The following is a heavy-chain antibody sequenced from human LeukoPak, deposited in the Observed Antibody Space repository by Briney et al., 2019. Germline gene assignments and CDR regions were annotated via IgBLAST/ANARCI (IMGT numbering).Heavy chain of an antibody. CDR3: ARGKGTSLYCSSTSCYVSGRHQRRGYGMDV. J-gene: IGHJ6*02. CDR1: GGSFSGYY. D-gene: IGHD2-2*01. V-gene: IGHV4-34*01. CDR2: INHSGST. Sequence: SETLSLTSAVYGGSFSGYYWSWIRQPPGKGLEWMGEINHSGSTNSKQSLKSRVTISVDTSKNQFSLKLSSVTAADTAVYYCARGKGTSLYCSSTSCYVSGRHQRRGYGMDVWGQGTTVTVSS.